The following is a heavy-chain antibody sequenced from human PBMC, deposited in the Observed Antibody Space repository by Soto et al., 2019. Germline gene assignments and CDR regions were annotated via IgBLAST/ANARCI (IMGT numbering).Heavy chain of an antibody. Sequence: PSETLSLTCTVSGASMSPYYWSWIRQPPGKGLEWIGYIYYSGNTDSNPSLKSRVTISMDTSKNQFSLKLSSVTAEDTAVYYCARVMSRGISLSMDVWGQGTTVTVSS. CDR2: IYYSGNT. CDR3: ARVMSRGISLSMDV. CDR1: GASMSPYY. J-gene: IGHJ6*02. D-gene: IGHD3-16*01. V-gene: IGHV4-59*01.